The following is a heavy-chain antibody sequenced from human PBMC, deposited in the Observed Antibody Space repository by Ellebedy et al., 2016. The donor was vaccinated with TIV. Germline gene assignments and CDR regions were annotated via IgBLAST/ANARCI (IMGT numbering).Heavy chain of an antibody. CDR3: ARVRSSAFEI. J-gene: IGHJ3*02. CDR1: GFSVSSNY. Sequence: PGGSLRLSCAASGFSVSSNYVSWVRQAPGKGLEWVSYIYTGDSTYHADSVKGRFTISRANSKNTVSLQMNSLRVEDTAVYYCARVRSSAFEIWGQGTMVTVSS. V-gene: IGHV3-53*01. CDR2: IYTGDST.